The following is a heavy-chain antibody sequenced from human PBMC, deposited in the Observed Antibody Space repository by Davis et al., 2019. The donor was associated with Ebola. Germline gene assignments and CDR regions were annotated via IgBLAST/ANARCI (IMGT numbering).Heavy chain of an antibody. CDR3: ARDLRWRSLGTHYYYGMDV. Sequence: LSLTCTVSGGSISSYYWSWIRQAPGKGLEWVSYISSSSSYTIYADSVKGRFTISRDNAKNSLYLQMNSPRAEDTAVYYCARDLRWRSLGTHYYYGMDVWGQGTTVTVSS. CDR2: ISSSSSYT. D-gene: IGHD4-23*01. V-gene: IGHV3-11*06. CDR1: GGSISSYY. J-gene: IGHJ6*02.